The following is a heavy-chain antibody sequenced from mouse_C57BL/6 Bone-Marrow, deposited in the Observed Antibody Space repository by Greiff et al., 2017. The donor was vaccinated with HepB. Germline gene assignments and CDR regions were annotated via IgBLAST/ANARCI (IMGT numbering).Heavy chain of an antibody. Sequence: VQLQQSGAELVRPGASVTLSCKASGYTFTDYEMHWVKQTPVHGLEWIGAIDPETGGTAYNQKFKGKAILTADKSSSTAYMELRSLTSEDSAVYYCTSRQLRPFDYWGQGTTLTVSS. D-gene: IGHD3-2*02. CDR3: TSRQLRPFDY. CDR2: IDPETGGT. CDR1: GYTFTDYE. J-gene: IGHJ2*01. V-gene: IGHV1-15*01.